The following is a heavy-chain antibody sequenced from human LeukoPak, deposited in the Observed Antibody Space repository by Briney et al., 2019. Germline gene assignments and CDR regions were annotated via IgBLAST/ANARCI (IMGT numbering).Heavy chain of an antibody. D-gene: IGHD2-21*02. V-gene: IGHV3-23*01. CDR3: VREAGYCASVCLKSNWFDP. CDR2: ISNGKT. Sequence: GGSLGLSCAASGFPFSRHAMSWVRQPPGKGLEWVSAISNGKTYYADSVRGRFTISRDDSKNTVYLQMNSLRDEDTALYYCVREAGYCASVCLKSNWFDPWGQGTLVTVSS. CDR1: GFPFSRHA. J-gene: IGHJ5*02.